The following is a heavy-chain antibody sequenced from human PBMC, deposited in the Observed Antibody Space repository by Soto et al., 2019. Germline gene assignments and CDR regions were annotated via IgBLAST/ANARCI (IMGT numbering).Heavy chain of an antibody. CDR3: ARAQESDIVLMVYAIHYYYYGMDV. Sequence: SVKVSCKASGGTFSSYAIGWVRQAPGQGLEWMGGIIPIFGTANYAQKFQGRVTITADKSTSTAYMELSSLRSEDTAVYYCARAQESDIVLMVYAIHYYYYGMDVWGQGTTVTVSS. D-gene: IGHD2-8*01. CDR1: GGTFSSYA. CDR2: IIPIFGTA. V-gene: IGHV1-69*06. J-gene: IGHJ6*02.